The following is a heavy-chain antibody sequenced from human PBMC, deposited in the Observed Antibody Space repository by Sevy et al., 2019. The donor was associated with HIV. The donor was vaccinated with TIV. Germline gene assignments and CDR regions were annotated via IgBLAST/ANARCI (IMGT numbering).Heavy chain of an antibody. CDR1: GYTFTGYY. V-gene: IGHV1-2*02. Sequence: ASVKVSCKASGYTFTGYYMHWVRQAPGQGLEWMGWINPNSGGTNYAQKFQGRVTMTRDTSISTAYMELSRLRSDDTAGYYCARDSTRFGELFGYWGQGTLVTVSS. CDR3: ARDSTRFGELFGY. J-gene: IGHJ4*02. CDR2: INPNSGGT. D-gene: IGHD3-10*01.